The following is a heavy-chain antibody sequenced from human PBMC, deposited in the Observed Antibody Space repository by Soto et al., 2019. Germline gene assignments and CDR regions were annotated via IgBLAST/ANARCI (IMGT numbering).Heavy chain of an antibody. J-gene: IGHJ5*02. Sequence: SETLSLTCAVSGGSFSGYYWTWIRQPPGKGLEWIGEINHSGSTNYNPSLKSRVSISVDTSKNQFSLKLSSVTAADTAVYYCARDDYGNNWFDPWGQGTLVTVSS. CDR2: INHSGST. V-gene: IGHV4-34*01. D-gene: IGHD4-17*01. CDR1: GGSFSGYY. CDR3: ARDDYGNNWFDP.